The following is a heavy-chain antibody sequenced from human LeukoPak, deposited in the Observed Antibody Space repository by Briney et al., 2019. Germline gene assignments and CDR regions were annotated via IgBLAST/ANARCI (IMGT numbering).Heavy chain of an antibody. CDR2: IYPGDSDT. CDR3: ARQLEMATIIADY. Sequence: GESLKISCKGSGYSFTNYRIGWVRQLPGRGLEWMGIIYPGDSDTRYSPSFRGQVTISADKSISTAYLQWSSLKASDTAMYYCARQLEMATIIADYWGQGTLVTVSS. J-gene: IGHJ4*02. CDR1: GYSFTNYR. V-gene: IGHV5-51*01. D-gene: IGHD5-24*01.